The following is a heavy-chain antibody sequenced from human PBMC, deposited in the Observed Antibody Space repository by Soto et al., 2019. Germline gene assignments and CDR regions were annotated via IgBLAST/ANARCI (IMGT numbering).Heavy chain of an antibody. J-gene: IGHJ4*02. V-gene: IGHV3-53*05. CDR1: GLTVTSNY. Sequence: XXSLRLSCAASGLTVTSNYMGWVPQAPGKGLEWVSVIYSGGSTYYADSVKGRFTISRDNSKNTLYLQMNSLRPEDMAVYYCAREGGHDYGGYYFDYWGQGTLVTVSS. CDR3: AREGGHDYGGYYFDY. D-gene: IGHD4-17*01. CDR2: IYSGGST.